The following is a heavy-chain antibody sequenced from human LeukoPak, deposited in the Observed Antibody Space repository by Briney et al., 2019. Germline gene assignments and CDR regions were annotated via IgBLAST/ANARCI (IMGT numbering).Heavy chain of an antibody. CDR3: AIPPYYYDSSGTPHNWFDP. CDR2: ISGSGGST. D-gene: IGHD3-22*01. Sequence: GGSLRLSCAASGFTFSSYAMSWVRQAPGKGLEWVSAISGSGGSTYYADSVRGRFTISRDNSKNTLYLQMNSLRAEDTAVYYCAIPPYYYDSSGTPHNWFDPWGQGTLVTVSS. J-gene: IGHJ5*02. CDR1: GFTFSSYA. V-gene: IGHV3-23*01.